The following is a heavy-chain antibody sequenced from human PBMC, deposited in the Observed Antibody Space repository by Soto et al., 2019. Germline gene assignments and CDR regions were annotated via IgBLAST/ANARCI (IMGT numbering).Heavy chain of an antibody. CDR3: ARRVGDSGGYYYYGMDV. V-gene: IGHV3-30-3*01. Sequence: QVQLVESGGGVVQPGRSLRLSCAASEFTFSSYAMHWVRQAPGKGLEWVAVIAYDGSNKYYADSVKGRFTISRDNSKNTLDLQMNSLRAEDTAVYYCARRVGDSGGYYYYGMDVWGQGTTVTVSS. CDR1: EFTFSSYA. J-gene: IGHJ6*02. D-gene: IGHD2-21*02. CDR2: IAYDGSNK.